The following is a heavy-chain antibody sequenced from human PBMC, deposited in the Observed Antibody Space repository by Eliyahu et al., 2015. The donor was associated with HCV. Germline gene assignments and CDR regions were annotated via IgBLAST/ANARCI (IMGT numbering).Heavy chain of an antibody. CDR3: AKERTGYNSGPIDY. V-gene: IGHV3-48*02. J-gene: IGHJ4*02. CDR1: GFXFXSYS. CDR2: ISSSSSTI. D-gene: IGHD6-19*01. Sequence: EVQLVESGGGLVQPGGSLRLSCVASGFXFXSYSMNWVRXAPGKGLEWVSYISSSSSTIYYADSVKGRFTISRDNVKNSLFLQMNSLRDEDTAVYYCAKERTGYNSGPIDYWGQGTLVTVSS.